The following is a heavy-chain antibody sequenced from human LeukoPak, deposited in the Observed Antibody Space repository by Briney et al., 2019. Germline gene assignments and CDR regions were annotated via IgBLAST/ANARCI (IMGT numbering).Heavy chain of an antibody. J-gene: IGHJ4*02. V-gene: IGHV3-48*03. CDR2: ISSSGSTI. Sequence: TGGSLRLSCAASGFTFSSYEMSWVRQAPGKGLEWVSYISSSGSTIYYADSVKGRFTLSRDNAKNSLYMQMNSLRAEDADVYYCAREGYYGSGTDYWGQGTLVTVSS. CDR3: AREGYYGSGTDY. D-gene: IGHD3-10*01. CDR1: GFTFSSYE.